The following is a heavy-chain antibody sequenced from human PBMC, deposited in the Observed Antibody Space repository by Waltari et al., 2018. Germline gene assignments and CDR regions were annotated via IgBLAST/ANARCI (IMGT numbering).Heavy chain of an antibody. V-gene: IGHV1-69*02. CDR1: GGSFTDYT. CDR2: TVPLVDIA. Sequence: QVQLVQSGAEVKKPGSSVKVSCKTSGGSFTDYTFNWVRQAPGQGLEWMGRTVPLVDIADYTQEFQGRATFTADTSTRTAYMTLRNLRSEDTAVYYCARADYYDSSGLDHWGPGTLVTVSS. D-gene: IGHD3-22*01. CDR3: ARADYYDSSGLDH. J-gene: IGHJ4*02.